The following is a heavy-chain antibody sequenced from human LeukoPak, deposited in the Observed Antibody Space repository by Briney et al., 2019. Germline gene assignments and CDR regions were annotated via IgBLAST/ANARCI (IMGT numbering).Heavy chain of an antibody. V-gene: IGHV3-23*01. J-gene: IGHJ3*02. CDR2: ISGSGGGT. CDR1: GFTFSSYA. CDR3: AKDLRTLDAFDI. Sequence: PGGSLRLSCAASGFTFSSYAMSWVRQAPGKGLEWVSAISGSGGGTYYADSVKGRFTISRDTSKNTLYLQMNSLRAEDTAVYYCAKDLRTLDAFDIWGQGTMVTVSS.